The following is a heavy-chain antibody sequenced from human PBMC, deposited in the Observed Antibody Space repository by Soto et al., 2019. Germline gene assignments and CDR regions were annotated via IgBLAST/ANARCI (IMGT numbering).Heavy chain of an antibody. J-gene: IGHJ4*02. CDR1: NASITSSGYY. V-gene: IGHV4-30-4*01. Sequence: QVQLQESGPRLVEASQTLSLTCTVSNASITSSGYYWSWVRQPPGKRLEWIGYIYHSGSTFYSPSFQSRLTMSVDTSKNQFSPTLRAVTAADTAVYHCARMSGTYYVPAFWGQGALGTV. D-gene: IGHD1-26*01. CDR3: ARMSGTYYVPAF. CDR2: IYHSGST.